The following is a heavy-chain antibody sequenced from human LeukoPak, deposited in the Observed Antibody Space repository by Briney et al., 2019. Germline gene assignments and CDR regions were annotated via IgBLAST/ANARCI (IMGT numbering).Heavy chain of an antibody. V-gene: IGHV4-59*08. Sequence: PSETLSLTCTVPGGSISSYYWTWIWQPPGKGLEWIGHIYHNGSSSYSPSLKSRVTISLDPSKTHFSLMLRSVTAADAALYYCARHPLQDTYTFYSGLDFWGQGTTVTVSS. J-gene: IGHJ6*02. D-gene: IGHD2-21*01. CDR1: GGSISSYY. CDR2: IYHNGSS. CDR3: ARHPLQDTYTFYSGLDF.